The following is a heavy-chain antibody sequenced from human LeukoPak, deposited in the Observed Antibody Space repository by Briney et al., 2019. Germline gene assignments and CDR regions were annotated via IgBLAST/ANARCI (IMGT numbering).Heavy chain of an antibody. D-gene: IGHD6-19*01. CDR2: IYYSGST. V-gene: IGHV4-59*05. Sequence: SETLSPTCTVSGGSISSYHWSWLRQPPGKGLEWIGSIYYSGSTYYNASLKSRGTISVDTSKNQFSLKMNSVTAADTAVYFCARQVVAVAGTGYFDYWGQGTLVTVSS. CDR3: ARQVVAVAGTGYFDY. CDR1: GGSISSYH. J-gene: IGHJ4*02.